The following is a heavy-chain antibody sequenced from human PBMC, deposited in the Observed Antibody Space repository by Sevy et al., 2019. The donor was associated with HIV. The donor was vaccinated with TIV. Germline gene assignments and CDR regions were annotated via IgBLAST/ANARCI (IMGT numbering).Heavy chain of an antibody. Sequence: GESLKISCKGSGYSFTSYWIGWVRQMPGKGLEWMGIIYPGDSDTRYSPSFQGQVTISADKSISTAYLQWSSLKASDTAMYYCARAHHYDFWSGSGYYFDYWGQGTLVTVSS. D-gene: IGHD3-3*01. CDR2: IYPGDSDT. V-gene: IGHV5-51*01. J-gene: IGHJ4*02. CDR3: ARAHHYDFWSGSGYYFDY. CDR1: GYSFTSYW.